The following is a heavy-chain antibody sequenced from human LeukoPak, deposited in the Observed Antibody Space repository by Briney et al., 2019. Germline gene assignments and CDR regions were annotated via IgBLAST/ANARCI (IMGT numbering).Heavy chain of an antibody. CDR2: INHSGST. J-gene: IGHJ4*02. D-gene: IGHD2-2*01. CDR3: ARLPAASRFDY. V-gene: IGHV4-34*01. Sequence: PSETLSLTCTVSGGSISSYYWSWIRQPPGKGLEWIGEINHSGSTNYNPSLKSRVTISVDTSKNQFSLKLSSVTAADTAVYYCARLPAASRFDYWGQGTLVTVSS. CDR1: GGSISSYY.